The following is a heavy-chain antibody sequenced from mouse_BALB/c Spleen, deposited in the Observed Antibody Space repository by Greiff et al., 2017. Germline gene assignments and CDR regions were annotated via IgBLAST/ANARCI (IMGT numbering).Heavy chain of an antibody. CDR2: LWGDGST. J-gene: IGHJ4*01. Sequence: VQVVESGPGLVAPSQSLSITCTVSGFSLTGYGVNWVRQPPGKGLEWLGMLWGDGSTDYNSALKSRLSISKDNSKSQVFLKMNSLQTDDTARYYCARTSYYGSSYGMDYWGQGTSVNVSS. D-gene: IGHD1-1*01. CDR3: ARTSYYGSSYGMDY. V-gene: IGHV2-6-7*01. CDR1: GFSLTGYG.